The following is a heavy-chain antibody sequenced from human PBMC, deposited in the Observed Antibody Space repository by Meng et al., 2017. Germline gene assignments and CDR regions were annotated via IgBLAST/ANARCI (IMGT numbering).Heavy chain of an antibody. CDR3: ATRGNPYLNC. Sequence: QGQLVQSGAEVEKPGAAVKVSRDASAYTLSSDGFSWVRQAPGQGLEWLGWINTYNGKTDYAHKFQDRVTLTTDTFTNTAYMELRSMRSDDTAVYYCATRGNPYLNCWGQGTLVTVSS. V-gene: IGHV1-18*01. CDR1: AYTLSSDG. J-gene: IGHJ4*02. CDR2: INTYNGKT.